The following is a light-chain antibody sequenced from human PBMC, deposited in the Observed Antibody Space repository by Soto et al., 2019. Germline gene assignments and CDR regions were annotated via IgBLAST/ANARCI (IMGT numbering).Light chain of an antibody. V-gene: IGLV1-40*01. J-gene: IGLJ1*01. CDR1: SANSGAAYN. Sequence: QSVLTQPPSASGAPGRRVTSACTGSSANSGAAYNVDWYQQLPGTAPKLLIYGNNNRPSGVPARFSGSKSGTSASLAIAGLQAEDEGDYYCQSYDSSLSGYVFGTGTKVTVL. CDR2: GNN. CDR3: QSYDSSLSGYV.